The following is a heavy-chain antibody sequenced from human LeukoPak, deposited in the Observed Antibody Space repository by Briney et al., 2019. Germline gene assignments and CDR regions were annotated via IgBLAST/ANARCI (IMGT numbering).Heavy chain of an antibody. D-gene: IGHD3-10*01. CDR3: AARSYGSGSYYLNFDY. V-gene: IGHV1-2*06. J-gene: IGHJ4*02. CDR1: GYTFTGYY. Sequence: ASVKVSCKASGYTFTGYYMHWVRQAPGQGLEWMGRINPNSGGTNYAQKFQGRVTMTRDTSISTAYMELSRLRSEDTAVYYCAARSYGSGSYYLNFDYWGQGTLVTVSS. CDR2: INPNSGGT.